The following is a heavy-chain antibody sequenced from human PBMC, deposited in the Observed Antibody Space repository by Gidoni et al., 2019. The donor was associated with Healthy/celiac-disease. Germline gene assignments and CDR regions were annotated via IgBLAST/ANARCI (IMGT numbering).Heavy chain of an antibody. CDR1: GFTVSSNY. CDR2: IYSGGST. CDR3: ARTYNWNDVLYFDY. V-gene: IGHV3-66*01. D-gene: IGHD1-1*01. J-gene: IGHJ4*02. Sequence: EVQLVESGGGLVQPGGSLRLSWAASGFTVSSNYMSWVRQAPGKGLEWVSVIYSGGSTYYTDSVKGRFTISRDNSKNTLYLQMNSLRAEDTAVYYCARTYNWNDVLYFDYWGQGTLVTVSS.